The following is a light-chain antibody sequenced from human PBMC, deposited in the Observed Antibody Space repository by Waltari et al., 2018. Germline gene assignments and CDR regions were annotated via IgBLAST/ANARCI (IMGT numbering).Light chain of an antibody. CDR1: SSDVGGYSH. J-gene: IGLJ3*02. CDR2: DVS. CDR3: TSYTSSSTRV. V-gene: IGLV2-14*03. Sequence: QSALTQPASVSGSLGQSITISCTGTSSDVGGYSHVSWYQQHPGEAPKLLIFDVSNRPSGISNRFSGPKSGNTASLTLSGLQAEDEADYFCTSYTSSSTRVFGGGTKVTVL.